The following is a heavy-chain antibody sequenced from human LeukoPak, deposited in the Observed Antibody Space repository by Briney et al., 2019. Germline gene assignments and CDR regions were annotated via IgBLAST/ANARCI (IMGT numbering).Heavy chain of an antibody. D-gene: IGHD3-22*01. CDR1: GFTFDDYA. CDR2: ISGNTYNT. V-gene: IGHV3-23*01. J-gene: IGHJ4*02. Sequence: GGSLRLSCAASGFTFDDYAMHWVRQAPGKGLEWVSGISGNTYNTYYADSVKGRFTISRDNSKNTLYLQMNSLRAEDTAVYYCAKPSLYYYDGSIDYWGQGTLVTVSS. CDR3: AKPSLYYYDGSIDY.